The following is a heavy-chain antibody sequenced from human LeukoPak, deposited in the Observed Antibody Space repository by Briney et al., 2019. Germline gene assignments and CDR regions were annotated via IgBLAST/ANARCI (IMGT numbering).Heavy chain of an antibody. CDR3: VRFGLTSSLDY. CDR1: GYRLTDNW. D-gene: IGHD6-13*01. V-gene: IGHV5-51*01. Sequence: PGESLKISCKISGYRLTDNWIGWVRQVPGKGLEWMGLIYPGDSDTRYSPSFQGQVTFSVDMSISTAYLQLSGLRASDTAIYYCVRFGLTSSLDYWGQGTLVTVSS. CDR2: IYPGDSDT. J-gene: IGHJ4*02.